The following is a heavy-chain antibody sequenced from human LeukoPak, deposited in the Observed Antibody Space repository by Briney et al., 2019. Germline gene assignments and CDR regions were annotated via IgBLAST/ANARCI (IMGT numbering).Heavy chain of an antibody. Sequence: ASVKVSCKASGYTFTGYYMHWVRQAPGQGLEWMGWINPNSGGTNYAQKFQGRVTMTRDTSISTAYMELSRLRSDDTAVYYCARGLQDFWSGYYDYLFDPWGQGTLVTVSS. D-gene: IGHD3-3*01. V-gene: IGHV1-2*02. CDR1: GYTFTGYY. J-gene: IGHJ5*02. CDR3: ARGLQDFWSGYYDYLFDP. CDR2: INPNSGGT.